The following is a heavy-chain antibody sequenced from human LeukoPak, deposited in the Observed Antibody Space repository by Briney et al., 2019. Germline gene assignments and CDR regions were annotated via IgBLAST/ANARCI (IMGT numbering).Heavy chain of an antibody. Sequence: GESLKISCESSGYTFANYWIGWVRQKPGKGPEWMGIFFLGDSDTRISPSFQGRITMSGDRSNNTAYLQWSSLKASDTAMYFCARIGMYYYESSGYFPDGAFDIWGQGTVVTVSS. V-gene: IGHV5-51*06. CDR3: ARIGMYYYESSGYFPDGAFDI. CDR2: FFLGDSDT. CDR1: GYTFANYW. D-gene: IGHD3-22*01. J-gene: IGHJ3*02.